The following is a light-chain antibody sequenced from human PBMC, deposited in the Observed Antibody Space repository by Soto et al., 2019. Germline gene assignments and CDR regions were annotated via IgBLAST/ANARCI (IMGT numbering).Light chain of an antibody. CDR2: DVN. CDR1: NSYVGIYNY. J-gene: IGLJ3*02. V-gene: IGLV2-11*01. CDR3: YSYAGTSWV. Sequence: QSVLTQPRSVSGSPGQSVTISCTGTNSYVGIYNYVCWYQQHPGKAPKLIIHDVNKRPSGVPDRFSGSKSGNTASLTISGLQTDDEADYYCYSYAGTSWVFGGGTQLTVL.